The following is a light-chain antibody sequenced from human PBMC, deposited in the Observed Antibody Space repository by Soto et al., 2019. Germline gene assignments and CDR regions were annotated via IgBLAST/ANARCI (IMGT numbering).Light chain of an antibody. V-gene: IGKV2-28*01. CDR1: QSLLHSNGYNY. Sequence: DLVMTQSPLSLPVTPGEPASISCRSSQSLLHSNGYNYLDWYLQKPGQSPQLLIYLGSNRASGVPDRFIGSGSGTDFTLKISRVEAEDVGVYYCMQALQTPWTFGQGTKVEIK. CDR2: LGS. J-gene: IGKJ1*01. CDR3: MQALQTPWT.